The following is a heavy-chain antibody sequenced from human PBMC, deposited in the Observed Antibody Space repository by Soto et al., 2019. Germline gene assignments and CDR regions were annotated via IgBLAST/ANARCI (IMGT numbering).Heavy chain of an antibody. V-gene: IGHV3-21*01. CDR3: ARDLATVVTPKAQTFDY. CDR1: GFTFSSYS. CDR2: ISSSSSYI. J-gene: IGHJ4*02. D-gene: IGHD4-17*01. Sequence: GGSLRLSCAASGFTFSSYSMNWVRQAPGKGLEWVSSISSSSSYIYYADSVKGRFTISRDNAKNSLYLQMNSLRAEDTAVYYCARDLATVVTPKAQTFDYWGQGTLVTVSS.